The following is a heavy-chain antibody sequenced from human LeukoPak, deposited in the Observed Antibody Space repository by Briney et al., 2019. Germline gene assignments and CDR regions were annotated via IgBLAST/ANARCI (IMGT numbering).Heavy chain of an antibody. D-gene: IGHD6-13*01. V-gene: IGHV1-69*06. Sequence: SVKVSCKASGGTFSSYAISWVRQAPGQGLEWMGGIIPIFGTANYAQKFRGRVTITADKSTSTAYMELSSLRSEDTAVYYCARDGLLAAAGKVLWGQGTLVTVSS. CDR1: GGTFSSYA. J-gene: IGHJ4*02. CDR2: IIPIFGTA. CDR3: ARDGLLAAAGKVL.